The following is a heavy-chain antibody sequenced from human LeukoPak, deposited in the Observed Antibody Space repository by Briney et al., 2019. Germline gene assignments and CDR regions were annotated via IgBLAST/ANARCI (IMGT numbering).Heavy chain of an antibody. V-gene: IGHV3-30*02. CDR2: IRYDGSNK. CDR3: ATALGDYGDY. CDR1: GFTFSSYG. Sequence: PGGSLRLSCAASGFTFSSYGMHWVRQAPGKGLEWVAFIRYDGSNKYYADSVKGRFTISRDNSKNKLYLQMTSLRAEDTAVYYCATALGDYGDYWGQGTLVTVSS. J-gene: IGHJ4*02. D-gene: IGHD4-17*01.